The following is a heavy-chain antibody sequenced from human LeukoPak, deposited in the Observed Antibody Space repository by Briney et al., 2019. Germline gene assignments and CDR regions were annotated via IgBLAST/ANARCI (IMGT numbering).Heavy chain of an antibody. J-gene: IGHJ3*02. V-gene: IGHV1-8*03. CDR1: GYTFTTYD. Sequence: ASVKVSCKASGYTFTTYDINWVRQAPGQGLEWMGYINTNSGNTGYARKFQGRVTITSTTSITTAYMELRSLRYDDTAVHYCARRSGSGRHPFHIWGQGTLVTVSS. D-gene: IGHD3-10*01. CDR2: INTNSGNT. CDR3: ARRSGSGRHPFHI.